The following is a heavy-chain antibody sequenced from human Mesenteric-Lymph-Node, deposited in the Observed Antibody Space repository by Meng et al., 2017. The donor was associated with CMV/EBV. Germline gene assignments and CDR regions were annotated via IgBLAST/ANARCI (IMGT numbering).Heavy chain of an antibody. V-gene: IGHV4-34*01. CDR3: ARRSRYNSGWYVDY. D-gene: IGHD6-19*01. CDR1: SWSFSDHS. Sequence: VYSWSFSDHSWTLNRQPPGRGLGWLGEINDSGSTNYSPSLKSRVTISVDTSKNQFSLKVNSVTAADTAIYYCARRSRYNSGWYVDYWGRGTLVTVSS. CDR2: INDSGST. J-gene: IGHJ4*02.